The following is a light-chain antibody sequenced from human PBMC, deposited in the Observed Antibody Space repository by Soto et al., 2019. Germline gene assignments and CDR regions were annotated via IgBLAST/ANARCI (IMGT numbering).Light chain of an antibody. CDR1: SGDVGAYNY. CDR2: DVS. Sequence: QSVLTQPASVSGSPGQSITISCTGTSGDVGAYNYVSWYQQHPGKAPKLIISDVSNRPSGISNRFSGSKSGNTASLTISGLQAEDEADYYCSSYTSGSTLVFGGGTKLTVL. V-gene: IGLV2-14*01. CDR3: SSYTSGSTLV. J-gene: IGLJ2*01.